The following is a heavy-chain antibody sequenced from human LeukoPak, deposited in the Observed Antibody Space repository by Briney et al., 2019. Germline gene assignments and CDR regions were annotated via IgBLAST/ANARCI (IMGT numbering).Heavy chain of an antibody. J-gene: IGHJ4*02. CDR2: INHSGST. D-gene: IGHD3-16*02. CDR1: GGSFSGYY. V-gene: IGHV4-34*01. CDR3: ARGRGDYVWGSYRPIHY. Sequence: SETLSLTCAVYGGSFSGYYWSWIRQPPGKGLEWIGEINHSGSTNYNPSLKSRVTISVDTSKNQFPLKLSSVTAADTAVYYCARGRGDYVWGSYRPIHYWGQGTLVTVSS.